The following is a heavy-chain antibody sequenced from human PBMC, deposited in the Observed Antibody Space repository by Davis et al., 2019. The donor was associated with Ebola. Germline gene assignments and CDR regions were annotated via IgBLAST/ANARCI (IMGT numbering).Heavy chain of an antibody. CDR1: GYTFTSYD. Sequence: SVKVSCKASGYTFTSYDINWVRQAPGQGLEWMGGIIPIFGTANYAQKFQGRVTITADKSTSTAYMELSSLRSEDTAVYYCAAAIFGVVIIPYYYYGMDVWGQGTTVTVSS. CDR2: IIPIFGTA. D-gene: IGHD3-3*01. V-gene: IGHV1-69*06. J-gene: IGHJ6*02. CDR3: AAAIFGVVIIPYYYYGMDV.